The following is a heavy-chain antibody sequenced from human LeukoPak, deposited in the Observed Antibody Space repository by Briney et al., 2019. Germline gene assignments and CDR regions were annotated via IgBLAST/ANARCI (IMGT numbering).Heavy chain of an antibody. CDR3: AREWYYYASGSYSHCDY. CDR1: GYTFTNYG. D-gene: IGHD3-10*01. V-gene: IGHV1-18*01. Sequence: ASVKVSCKASGYTFTNYGISWVRQAPGQGLEWMGWISAYNGNTNYAQNLQGRVTMATDTSTSTAYMELRSLRSDDTAVYYCAREWYYYASGSYSHCDYWGQGTLVTVHS. J-gene: IGHJ4*02. CDR2: ISAYNGNT.